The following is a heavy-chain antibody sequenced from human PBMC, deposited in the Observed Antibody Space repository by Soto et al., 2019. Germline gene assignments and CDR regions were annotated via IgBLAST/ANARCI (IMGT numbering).Heavy chain of an antibody. D-gene: IGHD2-2*03. CDR1: GYTFTSYD. J-gene: IGHJ5*02. V-gene: IGHV1-8*01. CDR2: MNPNSGNT. CDR3: ARPTEWMNSGSFDP. Sequence: ASVKVSCKASGYTFTSYDINWVRQATGQGLEWMGWMNPNSGNTGYAQKFKGRVTMTRNTSISTAYMELSSLRSEDTAVYYCARPTEWMNSGSFDPWGQGTLVTVSS.